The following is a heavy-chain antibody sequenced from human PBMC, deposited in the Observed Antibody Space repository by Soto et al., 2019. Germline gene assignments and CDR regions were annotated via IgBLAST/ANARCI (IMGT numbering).Heavy chain of an antibody. CDR1: GGSIRSYTYH. J-gene: IGHJ4*02. D-gene: IGHD3-10*01. Sequence: SEPLSLTCTVSGGSIRSYTYHWVWIRQPPGKGLEWIGSMYHSGNTYHNPSLKSRVTISVDTSKNQLSLNLRSVTAADTAVYYCARHRGPTGPNYWGQGTLVTVS. CDR2: MYHSGNT. CDR3: ARHRGPTGPNY. V-gene: IGHV4-39*01.